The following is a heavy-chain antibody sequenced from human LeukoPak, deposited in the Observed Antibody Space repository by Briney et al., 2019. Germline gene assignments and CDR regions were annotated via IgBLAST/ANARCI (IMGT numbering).Heavy chain of an antibody. V-gene: IGHV1-46*01. Sequence: ASVKVSCKASGYTFTSYYMHWVRQAPGQGLEWMGIINPSGGSTSYAQKFQGRVTMTRDMSTSTVYMELSSLRSEDTAVYYCAGWFGELLFETDYYYYMDVWGKGTTVTISS. J-gene: IGHJ6*03. CDR3: AGWFGELLFETDYYYYMDV. D-gene: IGHD3-10*01. CDR2: INPSGGST. CDR1: GYTFTSYY.